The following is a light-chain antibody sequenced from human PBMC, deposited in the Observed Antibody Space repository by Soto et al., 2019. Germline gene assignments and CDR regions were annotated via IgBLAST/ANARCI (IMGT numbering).Light chain of an antibody. CDR2: GAS. Sequence: EMVMTQSPVTLSVSPGERATLSCRASQSISSNLAWYQQRPGQSPRLLMSGASTSAAGIPARFSGSGSGTEFTLTISSLQSDDFGTYYCQQYNDWPFTFGQGTRLEIK. CDR3: QQYNDWPFT. J-gene: IGKJ5*01. CDR1: QSISSN. V-gene: IGKV3-15*01.